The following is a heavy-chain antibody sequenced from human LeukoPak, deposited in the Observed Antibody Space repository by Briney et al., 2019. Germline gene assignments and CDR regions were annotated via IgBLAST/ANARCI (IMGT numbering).Heavy chain of an antibody. D-gene: IGHD6-13*01. J-gene: IGHJ4*02. V-gene: IGHV4-39*01. CDR1: GGSFSSSNYY. Sequence: SETLSLTCSVSGGSFSSSNYYWGWIRQPPGKGLEWIGTLYYSGTTYYNPSLKTRVTISVDTSRNQFSLKLSSVTAADTAVYYCASHNTSSWSSPFDYWGQGILVTVSS. CDR3: ASHNTSSWSSPFDY. CDR2: LYYSGTT.